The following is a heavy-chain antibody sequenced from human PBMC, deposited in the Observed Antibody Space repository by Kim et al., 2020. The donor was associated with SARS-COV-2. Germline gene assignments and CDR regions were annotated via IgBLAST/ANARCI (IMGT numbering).Heavy chain of an antibody. V-gene: IGHV3-33*01. D-gene: IGHD4-17*01. CDR2: IWYDGSNK. CDR1: GFTFSSYG. CDR3: ARDFGTTVTRFYFDY. Sequence: GGSLRLSCAASGFTFSSYGMHWVRQAPGKGLEWVAVIWYDGSNKYYADSVKGRFTISRDNSKNTLYLQMNSLRAEDTAVYYCARDFGTTVTRFYFDYWGQGELGT. J-gene: IGHJ4*02.